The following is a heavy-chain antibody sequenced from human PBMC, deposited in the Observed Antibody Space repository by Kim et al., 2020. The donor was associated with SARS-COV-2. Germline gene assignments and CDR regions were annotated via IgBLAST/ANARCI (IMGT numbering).Heavy chain of an antibody. D-gene: IGHD3-10*01. V-gene: IGHV3-48*03. CDR3: ARAYGFGVDY. CDR2: TI. Sequence: TIYYADSVKGRFTISRDKAKNSLYLQMNSLRAEDTAVYYCARAYGFGVDYWGQGTLVTVSS. J-gene: IGHJ4*02.